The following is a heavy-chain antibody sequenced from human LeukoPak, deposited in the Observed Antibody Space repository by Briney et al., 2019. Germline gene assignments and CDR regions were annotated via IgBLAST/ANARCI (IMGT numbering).Heavy chain of an antibody. Sequence: GGSLRLSCAASGFTFSSYGMHWVRQAPGKGLEWVAFIRYDGSNKYYADSVKGRFTISRDNSKNTLYLQMNSLRAEDTAVYYCAKGPVGGSNANIKNWFDPWGQGTLVTVSS. CDR2: IRYDGSNK. J-gene: IGHJ5*02. V-gene: IGHV3-30*02. D-gene: IGHD1-1*01. CDR1: GFTFSSYG. CDR3: AKGPVGGSNANIKNWFDP.